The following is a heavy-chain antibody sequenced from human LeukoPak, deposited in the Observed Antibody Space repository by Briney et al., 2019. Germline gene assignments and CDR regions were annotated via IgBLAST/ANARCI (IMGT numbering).Heavy chain of an antibody. J-gene: IGHJ6*02. D-gene: IGHD3-10*01. V-gene: IGHV1-69*13. CDR3: ARDRRFRYGMDV. CDR2: IIPIFGTA. Sequence: ASVKVSCKASGGTFSSYAISWVRQAPGQGREWMGGIIPIFGTANYAQKFQGRVTITADESTSTAYMELSSLRSEDTAVYYCARDRRFRYGMDVWGQGTTVTVSS. CDR1: GGTFSSYA.